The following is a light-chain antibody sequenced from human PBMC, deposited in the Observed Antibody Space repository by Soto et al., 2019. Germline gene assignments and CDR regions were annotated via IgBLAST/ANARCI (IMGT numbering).Light chain of an antibody. V-gene: IGLV2-14*01. Sequence: QSALTQPASVSGSRGQSITISCTGTSSDVGGYNYVSWYQQHPGKAPKLMIYDVSNRPSGVSNRFSGSKSGNTASLTISGLQAEDEADYYCSSYTGSSTPLVFGGGTKLTVL. CDR3: SSYTGSSTPLV. J-gene: IGLJ2*01. CDR2: DVS. CDR1: SSDVGGYNY.